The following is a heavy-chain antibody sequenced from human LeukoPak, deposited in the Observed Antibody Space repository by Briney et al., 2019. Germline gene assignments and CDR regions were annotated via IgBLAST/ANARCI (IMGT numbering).Heavy chain of an antibody. CDR3: ARVVRYFDWLKGSWFDP. CDR1: GYSISISYY. Sequence: SETLSLTCGVSGYSISISYYWGWIRQPPGKGLEWIGYIYYSGSTNYNPSLKSRVTISVDTSKNQFSLKLSSVTAADTAVYYCARVVRYFDWLKGSWFDPWGQGTLVTVSS. J-gene: IGHJ5*02. D-gene: IGHD3-9*01. CDR2: IYYSGST. V-gene: IGHV4-59*01.